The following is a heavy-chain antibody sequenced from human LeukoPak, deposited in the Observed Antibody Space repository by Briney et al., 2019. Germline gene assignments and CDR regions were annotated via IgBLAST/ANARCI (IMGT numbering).Heavy chain of an antibody. CDR3: AKDLSGIKIFGVVIIPDAFDI. J-gene: IGHJ3*02. CDR1: GFTFSSHA. CDR2: ISGSGGST. Sequence: GGSVTLSGSASGFTFSSHAMSWVRQAPGKGLEGVSAISGSGGSTYYADSVKGRFTISRDNSKNTLYLQMTSLRAEDTAVYYCAKDLSGIKIFGVVIIPDAFDIWGQGTMVTVSS. D-gene: IGHD3-3*01. V-gene: IGHV3-23*01.